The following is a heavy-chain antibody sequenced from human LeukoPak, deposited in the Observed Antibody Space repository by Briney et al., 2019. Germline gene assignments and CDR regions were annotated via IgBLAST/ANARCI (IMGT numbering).Heavy chain of an antibody. CDR1: GLTFSRYA. CDR3: ATGSVRYSASWYSQEGDY. D-gene: IGHD6-13*01. J-gene: IGHJ4*02. V-gene: IGHV3-23*01. CDR2: ISVSAGST. Sequence: PGGSLRLSCAVSGLTFSRYAINWVRQPPGKGLEWVSAISVSAGSTYYADSVKGRFTISRDNSKNTLYLQMNSLRAEDTAVYYCATGSVRYSASWYSQEGDYWGQGTLVTVSS.